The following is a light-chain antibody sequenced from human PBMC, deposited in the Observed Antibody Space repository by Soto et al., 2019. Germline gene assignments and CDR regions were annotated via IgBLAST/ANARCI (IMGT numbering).Light chain of an antibody. V-gene: IGKV3-20*01. CDR1: QSVSSSY. J-gene: IGKJ5*01. CDR3: QQYNDWPIT. Sequence: EIVLTQSPGTLSLSPGERATLSFRASQSVSSSYLAWYQQKPGQAPRLLIYGVSNRATGIPDRFSGSGSGTDFTLTISSLQTEDFAIYYCQQYNDWPITFGPGTRLEIK. CDR2: GVS.